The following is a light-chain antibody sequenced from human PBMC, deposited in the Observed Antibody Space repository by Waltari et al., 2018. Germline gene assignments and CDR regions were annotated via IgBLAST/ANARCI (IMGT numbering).Light chain of an antibody. Sequence: QAEVTQEPSLTVSPGGPVPPTCGSSTGAVTCHHHPYWFLQKPGQVPRTLIYDTDNKHSWTPARFSGSLLGGKAALTLSGAQPEDEAVYYCLLSFYDIRAFGGGTKLTVL. CDR2: DTD. CDR3: LLSFYDIRA. CDR1: TGAVTCHHH. V-gene: IGLV7-46*01. J-gene: IGLJ3*02.